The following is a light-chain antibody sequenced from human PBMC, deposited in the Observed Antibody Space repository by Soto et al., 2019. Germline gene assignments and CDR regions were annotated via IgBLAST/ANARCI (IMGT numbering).Light chain of an antibody. CDR3: QEYSSYTWT. CDR1: QSISNW. J-gene: IGKJ1*01. V-gene: IGKV1-5*01. CDR2: DAS. Sequence: DIQMTQSPSTLSASVGDRVTITSRASQSISNWLAWYQQKAGKVPKLLIYDASTLASGVPSRFSGSGSGTEFTLTISSLQPDDFATFYCQEYSSYTWTFGHGTKVDIK.